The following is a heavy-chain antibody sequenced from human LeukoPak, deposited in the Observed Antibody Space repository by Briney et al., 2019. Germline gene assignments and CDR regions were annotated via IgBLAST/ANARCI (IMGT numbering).Heavy chain of an antibody. CDR2: IYYSGST. V-gene: IGHV4-39*01. J-gene: IGHJ5*02. Sequence: PSETLSLTCTVSGGSISSSSYYWGWIRQPPGKGLEWIGIIYYSGSTFYNPSLKSRLTISVDTSKNQFSLKLSSVTATDTAVYYCARRGYCSSTSCYEYWFDPWGQGTLVTVSS. CDR3: ARRGYCSSTSCYEYWFDP. D-gene: IGHD2-2*01. CDR1: GGSISSSSYY.